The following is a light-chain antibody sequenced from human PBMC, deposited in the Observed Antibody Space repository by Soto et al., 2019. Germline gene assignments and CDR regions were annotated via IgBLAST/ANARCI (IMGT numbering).Light chain of an antibody. CDR3: LLLFSGALAV. J-gene: IGLJ3*02. CDR2: DTN. Sequence: QTVVTQEPSLTVSPGGTVTLTCGSSTGAVTNGHYPYWFQQKPGQAPRTLIYDTNNKHSWTPARFSGSLLGGKAALTLSGAQPEDEADYYCLLLFSGALAVFGGGTKLTVL. CDR1: TGAVTNGHY. V-gene: IGLV7-46*01.